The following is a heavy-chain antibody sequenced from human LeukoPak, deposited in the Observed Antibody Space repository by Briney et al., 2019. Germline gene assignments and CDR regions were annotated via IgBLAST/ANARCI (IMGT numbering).Heavy chain of an antibody. V-gene: IGHV3-74*01. J-gene: IGHJ5*02. CDR1: GFTFSNHG. Sequence: PGGSLRLSCAASGFTFSNHGMNWVRQAPGKGLVWVSRINSDGSSTSYADSVKGRFTISRDNAKNTLYLQMNSLRAEDTAVYYCARGSIAARANWFDPWGQGTLVTVSS. CDR3: ARGSIAARANWFDP. D-gene: IGHD6-6*01. CDR2: INSDGSST.